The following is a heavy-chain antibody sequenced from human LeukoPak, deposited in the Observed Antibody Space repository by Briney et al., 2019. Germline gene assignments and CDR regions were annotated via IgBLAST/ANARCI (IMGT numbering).Heavy chain of an antibody. V-gene: IGHV3-30*18. J-gene: IGHJ4*02. CDR1: GFTFISYG. D-gene: IGHD4-17*01. Sequence: PGRSLRLSCAASGFTFISYGMHWVRQAPGKGLEWVAVISYDGSNKYYAESVKDRFTISRDNSKNPLYQQMNSLRAEDTAVYYCAKGGPRYGDSFDYWGQGTLVTVSS. CDR3: AKGGPRYGDSFDY. CDR2: ISYDGSNK.